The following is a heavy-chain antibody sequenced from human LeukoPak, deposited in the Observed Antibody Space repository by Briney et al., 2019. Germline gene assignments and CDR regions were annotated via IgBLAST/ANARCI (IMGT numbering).Heavy chain of an antibody. CDR1: GFPFSTYS. V-gene: IGHV3-48*02. CDR2: ISTFYNNI. J-gene: IGHJ4*01. CDR3: ARDQGWAFDY. D-gene: IGHD6-19*01. Sequence: GGSLRLSGAASGFPFSTYSMNWARQAPGKGLEWVSYISTFYNNIYYADSVKGRFTISTDNAENSLYLHMNSLRDEDTAVYYCARDQGWAFDYWGQGTLVTVSS.